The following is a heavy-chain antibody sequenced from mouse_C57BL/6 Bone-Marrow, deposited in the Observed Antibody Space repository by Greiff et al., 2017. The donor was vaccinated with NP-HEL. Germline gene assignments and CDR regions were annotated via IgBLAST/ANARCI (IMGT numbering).Heavy chain of an antibody. CDR2: IWSGGST. Sequence: VQVVESGPGLVQPSQSLSITCTVSGFSLTSYGVHWVRQSPGKGLEWLGVIWSGGSTDYNAAFISRLSISKDNSKSQVFFKMNSLQADDTAIYYCARNGGYWGQGTLVTVSA. CDR3: ARNGGY. J-gene: IGHJ3*01. CDR1: GFSLTSYG. V-gene: IGHV2-2*01.